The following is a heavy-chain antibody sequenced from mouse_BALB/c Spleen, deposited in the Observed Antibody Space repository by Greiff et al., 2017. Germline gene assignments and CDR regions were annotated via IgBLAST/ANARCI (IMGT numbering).Heavy chain of an antibody. CDR2: IYPSDSYT. J-gene: IGHJ4*01. CDR1: GYTFTSYW. Sequence: VQLQQPGAELVRPGASVKLSCKASGYTFTSYWINWVKQRPGQGLEWIGNIYPSDSYTNYNQKFKDKATLTVDKSSSTAYMQLSSPTSEDSAVYYCTRRGYDYAMDYWGQGTSVTVSS. CDR3: TRRGYDYAMDY. D-gene: IGHD2-14*01. V-gene: IGHV1-69*02.